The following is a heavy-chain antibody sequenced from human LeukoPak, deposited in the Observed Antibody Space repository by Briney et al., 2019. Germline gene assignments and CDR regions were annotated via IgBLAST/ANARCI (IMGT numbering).Heavy chain of an antibody. Sequence: SVKVSCKASGYTFTSYAMNWVRQAPGQGLEWMGGIIPIFGTANYAQKFQGRVTITADESTSTAYMELSSLRSEDTAVYYCARVRGILTGYFDYWGQGTLVTVSS. CDR2: IIPIFGTA. CDR1: GYTFTSYA. CDR3: ARVRGILTGYFDY. V-gene: IGHV1-69*13. J-gene: IGHJ4*02. D-gene: IGHD3-9*01.